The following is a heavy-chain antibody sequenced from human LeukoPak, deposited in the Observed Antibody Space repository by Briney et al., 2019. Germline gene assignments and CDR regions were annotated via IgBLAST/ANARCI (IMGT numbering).Heavy chain of an antibody. D-gene: IGHD2-2*02. CDR2: INYSGST. V-gene: IGHV4-31*03. J-gene: IGHJ6*02. CDR3: ARHQCSGTRCYKFYSYGMDV. Sequence: SQTLSLTCTVSGGSIRRGGYYWSCIRQHPGKGLEWIGYINYSGSTYSNPSLKRRDTISVDPTENRISLTLSSMTAEDTAVYYCARHQCSGTRCYKFYSYGMDVWGQGTTVTVSS. CDR1: GGSIRRGGYY.